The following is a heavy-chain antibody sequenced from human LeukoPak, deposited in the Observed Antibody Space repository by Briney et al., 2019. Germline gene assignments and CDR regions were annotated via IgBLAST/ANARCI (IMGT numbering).Heavy chain of an antibody. J-gene: IGHJ4*02. V-gene: IGHV3-48*03. CDR3: ARGGYSYGYTYFDN. Sequence: GSLRLSCAASGFTFCSYEMNWVRQAPGKGLEWVSYISSSGSTIYYEDSVKGRFTISRENAKNSLYLQMHSLRAEDTAVYYCARGGYSYGYTYFDNWGQGTLVTVSS. CDR1: GFTFCSYE. CDR2: ISSSGSTI. D-gene: IGHD5-18*01.